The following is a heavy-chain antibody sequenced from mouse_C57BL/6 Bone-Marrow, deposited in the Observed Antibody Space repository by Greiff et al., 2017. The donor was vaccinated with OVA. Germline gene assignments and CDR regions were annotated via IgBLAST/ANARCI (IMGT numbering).Heavy chain of an antibody. J-gene: IGHJ1*03. CDR2: ISDGGSYT. V-gene: IGHV5-4*01. D-gene: IGHD2-1*01. CDR1: GFTFSSYA. Sequence: EVKLVESGGGLVKPGGSLKLSCAASGFTFSSYAMSWVRQTPEKRLEWVATISDGGSYTYYPDNVKGRFTISRDNAKNNLYLQMSHLKSEDTAMYYCARDSLHYYGNYWYFDVWGTGTTVTVSS. CDR3: ARDSLHYYGNYWYFDV.